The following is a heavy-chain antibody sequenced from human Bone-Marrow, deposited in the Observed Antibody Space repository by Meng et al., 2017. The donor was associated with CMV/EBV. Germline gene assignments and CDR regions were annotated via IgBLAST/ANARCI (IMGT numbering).Heavy chain of an antibody. CDR1: GYTVTGYY. CDR3: ARGGGYSSSWPLGY. V-gene: IGHV1-2*02. J-gene: IGHJ4*02. CDR2: INPNSGGT. Sequence: QVQRVQYGDEVKKPGASVKVPSQASGYTVTGYYMHWVRQAPGQGLEWMGWINPNSGGTNYAQKFQGRVTMTRDTSISTAYMELSRLRSDDTAVYYCARGGGYSSSWPLGYWGQGTLVTVSS. D-gene: IGHD6-13*01.